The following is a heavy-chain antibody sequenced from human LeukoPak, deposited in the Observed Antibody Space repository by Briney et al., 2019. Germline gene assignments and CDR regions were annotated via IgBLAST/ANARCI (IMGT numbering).Heavy chain of an antibody. D-gene: IGHD4-17*01. CDR1: GVSISSDY. CDR2: IYYSGST. CDR3: ARVGDYGDYHFDY. V-gene: IGHV4-59*01. J-gene: IGHJ4*02. Sequence: SETLSLTCTVSGVSISSDYWSWILQPPGKGLEWIAYIYYSGSTNYNPSLKSRVTISVDTSKNQFSLKLSSVTAADTAVYYCARVGDYGDYHFDYWGQGTLVTVSS.